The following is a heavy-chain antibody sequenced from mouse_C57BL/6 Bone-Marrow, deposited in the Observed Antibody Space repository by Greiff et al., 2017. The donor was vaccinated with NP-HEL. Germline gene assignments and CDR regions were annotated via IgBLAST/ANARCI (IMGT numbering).Heavy chain of an antibody. Sequence: QVQLQQPGAELVKPGASVKLSCKASGYTFTSYWKQWVKQRPGQGLEWIGEIDPSDSYTNYNQKFKGKATLTVDTSSSTAYMQLSSLTSEDSAVYYCARSGTAQALYAMDYWGQGTSVTVSS. D-gene: IGHD3-2*02. CDR3: ARSGTAQALYAMDY. V-gene: IGHV1-50*01. CDR1: GYTFTSYW. CDR2: IDPSDSYT. J-gene: IGHJ4*01.